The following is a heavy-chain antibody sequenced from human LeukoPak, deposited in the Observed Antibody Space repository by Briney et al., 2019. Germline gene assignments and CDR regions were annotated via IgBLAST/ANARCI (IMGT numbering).Heavy chain of an antibody. V-gene: IGHV4-4*07. Sequence: SETLSLTCTVSGGSISSYYWSWIRQPAGKGLEWIGRIYISESTNYNPSLRSRVTMSVDTSKNQFSLKLSSVTAADTAVYYCARVSTSWYQDWYFDLWGRGTLVTVSS. CDR1: GGSISSYY. CDR2: IYISEST. D-gene: IGHD6-13*01. J-gene: IGHJ2*01. CDR3: ARVSTSWYQDWYFDL.